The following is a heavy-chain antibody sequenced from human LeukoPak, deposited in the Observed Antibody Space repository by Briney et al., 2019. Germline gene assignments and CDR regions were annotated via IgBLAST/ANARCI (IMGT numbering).Heavy chain of an antibody. CDR1: GYTFTGYA. CDR2: INMYNGNT. J-gene: IGHJ4*02. CDR3: ARVVGNYVWGSYRPEGCFDS. Sequence: VASVKVSCKASGYTFTGYAISWVRQAPGQGPEWMGWINMYNGNTNYAQKLQGRVTMTTDTSTSTAYMELRSLRSDDTAVYYCARVVGNYVWGSYRPEGCFDSWGQGTLVTVSS. D-gene: IGHD3-16*02. V-gene: IGHV1-18*01.